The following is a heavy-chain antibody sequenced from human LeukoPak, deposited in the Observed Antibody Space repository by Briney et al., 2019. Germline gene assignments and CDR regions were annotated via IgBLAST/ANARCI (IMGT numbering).Heavy chain of an antibody. V-gene: IGHV4-59*12. CDR1: GRSISSYY. D-gene: IGHD3-22*01. CDR3: ARIYYDSSGYPPDWYFDL. Sequence: SETLSLTCTVSGRSISSYYWNWIRQPPGKGLEWIGFIYYNGSTNYNPSLKSRVTISVDTSKNQFSLKLSSVTAADTAVYYCARIYYDSSGYPPDWYFDLWGRGTLVTVSS. J-gene: IGHJ2*01. CDR2: IYYNGST.